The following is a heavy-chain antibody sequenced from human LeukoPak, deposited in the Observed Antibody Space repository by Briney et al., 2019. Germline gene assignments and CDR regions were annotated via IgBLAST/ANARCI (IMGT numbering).Heavy chain of an antibody. CDR1: GYTFTGYY. CDR2: INPNSGGT. Sequence: ASVKVSCKASGYTFTGYYMHWVRQAPGQGLEWMGWINPNSGGTNYAQKFQGRVTMTRDTSISTAYMELSRLRPDDTAVYYCARGPGYSSGWYGVSGLDYWGQGTLVTVSS. D-gene: IGHD6-19*01. V-gene: IGHV1-2*02. J-gene: IGHJ4*02. CDR3: ARGPGYSSGWYGVSGLDY.